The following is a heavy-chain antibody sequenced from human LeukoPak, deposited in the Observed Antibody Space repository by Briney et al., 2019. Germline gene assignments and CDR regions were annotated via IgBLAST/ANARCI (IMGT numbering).Heavy chain of an antibody. D-gene: IGHD2-21*01. CDR3: ASDSRY. J-gene: IGHJ4*02. V-gene: IGHV3-23*01. CDR1: GFTLRSYP. CDR2: ISGSGGST. Sequence: PGESLRLSCGVWGFTLRSYPVRGLRQATGKGLEPVSAISGSGGSTYYAAPVKGRFTISRDNSKNPLYLQMNSLRAEDTAVYYCASDSRYWGQGTPVTVSS.